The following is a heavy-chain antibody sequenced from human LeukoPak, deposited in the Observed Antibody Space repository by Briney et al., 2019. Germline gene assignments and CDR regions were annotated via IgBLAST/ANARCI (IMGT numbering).Heavy chain of an antibody. J-gene: IGHJ4*02. V-gene: IGHV1-2*02. CDR1: GYTFTGYY. D-gene: IGHD2-15*01. CDR2: INPNSGGT. CDR3: ARVGCSGGSCYLYYFDY. Sequence: ASVKVSCKASGYTFTGYYMHWVRQAPGQGLEWMGCINPNSGGTNYAQKFQGRVTMTRDTSISTAYMELSRLRSDDTAVYYCARVGCSGGSCYLYYFDYWGQGTLVTVSS.